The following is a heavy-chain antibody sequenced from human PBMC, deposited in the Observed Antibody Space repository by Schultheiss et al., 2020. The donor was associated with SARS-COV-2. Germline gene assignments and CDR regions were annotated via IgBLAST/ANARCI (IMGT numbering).Heavy chain of an antibody. V-gene: IGHV3-30*03. J-gene: IGHJ4*02. Sequence: GGSLRLSCAASGFTFSDYYMSWIRQAPGKGLEWVAVISYDGSNKYYADSVKGRFTISRDNSKNTLYLQMNSLRAEDTAVYYCARDRAPIVVVPAATLDYWGQGTLVTVSS. CDR2: ISYDGSNK. CDR1: GFTFSDYY. D-gene: IGHD2-2*01. CDR3: ARDRAPIVVVPAATLDY.